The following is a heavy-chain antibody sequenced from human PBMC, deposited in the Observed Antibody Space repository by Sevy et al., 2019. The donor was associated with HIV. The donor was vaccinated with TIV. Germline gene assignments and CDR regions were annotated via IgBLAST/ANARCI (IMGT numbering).Heavy chain of an antibody. Sequence: GRSLRLSCVVSTFTFSDYYMTWIRQAPGKGLEWISHISSGGTITSHADSVKGRFTISRDNAKNSLYLQMNSLRAEDTAVYYCARVRYNYGSYYFDYWGQGTLVTVSS. V-gene: IGHV3-11*01. D-gene: IGHD5-18*01. J-gene: IGHJ4*02. CDR1: TFTFSDYY. CDR2: ISSGGTIT. CDR3: ARVRYNYGSYYFDY.